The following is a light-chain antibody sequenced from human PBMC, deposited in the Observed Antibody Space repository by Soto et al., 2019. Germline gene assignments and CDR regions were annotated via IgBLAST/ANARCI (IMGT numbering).Light chain of an antibody. CDR3: QQYGSSPRT. V-gene: IGKV3-20*01. CDR1: QSVSSSY. J-gene: IGKJ5*01. Sequence: DIVLTQSPGTLSLSPGERATLSCRAGQSVSSSYLAWYQQKPGQAPRLLIFGVSNRATGIPDRFSGSGSGTDFTLTISRLEPEDFAVYYCQQYGSSPRTFGQGTRLEIK. CDR2: GVS.